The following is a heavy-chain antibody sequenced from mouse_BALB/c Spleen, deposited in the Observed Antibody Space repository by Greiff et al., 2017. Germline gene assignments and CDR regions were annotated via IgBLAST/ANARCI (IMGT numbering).Heavy chain of an antibody. Sequence: QVQLQQPGAELVKPGASVKLSCKASGYTFTSYWMHWVKQRPGQGLEWIGEINPSNGRTNYNEKFKSKATLTVDKSSSTAYMQLSSLTSEDSAVYYGARRNDGSSWYFDVWGAGTTVTVSS. CDR2: INPSNGRT. J-gene: IGHJ1*01. CDR3: ARRNDGSSWYFDV. V-gene: IGHV1S81*02. D-gene: IGHD1-1*01. CDR1: GYTFTSYW.